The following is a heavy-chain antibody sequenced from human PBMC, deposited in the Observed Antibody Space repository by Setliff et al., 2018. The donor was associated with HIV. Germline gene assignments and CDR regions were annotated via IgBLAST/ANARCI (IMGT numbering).Heavy chain of an antibody. J-gene: IGHJ4*02. D-gene: IGHD5-12*01. CDR3: ARDANYGSSGYDREYFDY. CDR1: GYTFTGHY. Sequence: ASVKVSCKASGYTFTGHYMHWVRQAPGQGLQWMGWIDPHTGGPQYSQKFLGRVTMTRDTSISTVYMELTSLRSDDTAIYYCARDANYGSSGYDREYFDYWGQGTLVTVSS. CDR2: IDPHTGGP. V-gene: IGHV1-2*02.